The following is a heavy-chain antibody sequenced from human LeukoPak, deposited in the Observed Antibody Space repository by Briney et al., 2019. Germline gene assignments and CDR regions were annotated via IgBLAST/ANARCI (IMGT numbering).Heavy chain of an antibody. CDR1: GFRFDDFG. J-gene: IGHJ4*01. V-gene: IGHV3-20*04. D-gene: IGHD2-8*01. CDR2: MNSNGDIT. CDR3: STDPRLLIY. Sequence: GGSLRLSCAASGFRFDDFGKSWVRQAPGKGLEWVSGMNSNGDITGYADSVKGRFTISRDNAKNSLYLQMNSLRPDDTALYYCSTDPRLLIYWGHGTLVTVSS.